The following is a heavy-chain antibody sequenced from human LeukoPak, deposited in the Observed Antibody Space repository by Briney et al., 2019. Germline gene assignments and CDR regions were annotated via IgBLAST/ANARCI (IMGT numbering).Heavy chain of an antibody. CDR1: DDSISNYY. V-gene: IGHV4-59*12. J-gene: IGHJ3*02. CDR3: ARDGHYDILTGYYQIDAFDI. Sequence: SSETLSLTCTVSDDSISNYYRSWIRQPPGKGLEWIGYIFYSGSTNYNPSLKGRLTISVDTSKKQFSLKLSSVTAADTAVYYCARDGHYDILTGYYQIDAFDIWGQGTMVTVSS. D-gene: IGHD3-9*01. CDR2: IFYSGST.